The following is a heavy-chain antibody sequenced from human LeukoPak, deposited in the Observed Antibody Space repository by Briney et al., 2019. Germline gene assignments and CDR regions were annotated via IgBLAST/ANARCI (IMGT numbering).Heavy chain of an antibody. V-gene: IGHV4-61*02. D-gene: IGHD4-17*01. CDR2: IYTSGST. CDR1: GGSISSGSYY. CDR3: ASGMTTVDY. Sequence: SSQTLSLTCTVSGGSISSGSYYWSWSRQPAGKGLEWIGRIYTSGSTNYNPSLKSRVTISVDTSKNQFSLKLSSVTAADTAVYYCASGMTTVDYWGQGTLVTVSS. J-gene: IGHJ4*02.